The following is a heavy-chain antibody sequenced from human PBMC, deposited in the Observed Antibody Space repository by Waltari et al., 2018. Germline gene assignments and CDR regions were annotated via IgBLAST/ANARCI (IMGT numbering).Heavy chain of an antibody. J-gene: IGHJ6*03. D-gene: IGHD5-12*01. CDR1: GYSFTDYY. CDR3: VREDSVYSLYSYYYYMDV. Sequence: QVQLVQSGAEVQEPGASVKVSCKASGYSFTDYYIHWVRQAPGHGLEWMGWINPNTGDRNYSQRFQGRVTMPWDTSISTAYLELSSLSSADAAVYYCVREDSVYSLYSYYYYMDVWGKGTTVTVSS. V-gene: IGHV1-2*02. CDR2: INPNTGDR.